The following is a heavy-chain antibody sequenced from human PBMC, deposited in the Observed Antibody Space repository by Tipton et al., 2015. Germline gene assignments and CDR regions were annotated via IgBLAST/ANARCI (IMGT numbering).Heavy chain of an antibody. CDR2: IYSGGST. D-gene: IGHD6-19*01. Sequence: GSLRLSCAASGFTVSANYMSWVRQAPGKGLEWVSVIYSGGSTYYADSVKGRFTISRDNSKNTLYLQMNSLRAEDSAVYYCATVVVTRDTSGWYNWGQGTLVTVSS. J-gene: IGHJ4*02. CDR1: GFTVSANY. V-gene: IGHV3-53*01. CDR3: ATVVVTRDTSGWYN.